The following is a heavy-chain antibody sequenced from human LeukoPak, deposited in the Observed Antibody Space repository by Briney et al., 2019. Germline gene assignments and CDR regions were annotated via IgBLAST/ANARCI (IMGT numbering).Heavy chain of an antibody. Sequence: GGSLRLSCAASGFTVSDNYMSWVRQAPGKGLEWVSVFYSGGSTRYADSVKGRFSISRDNSKNTLYLQLNSLRAEDTAVYFCASSSWSSEYFHYWGQGTLVTVSS. CDR2: FYSGGST. CDR1: GFTVSDNY. CDR3: ASSSWSSEYFHY. D-gene: IGHD6-13*01. V-gene: IGHV3-66*01. J-gene: IGHJ1*01.